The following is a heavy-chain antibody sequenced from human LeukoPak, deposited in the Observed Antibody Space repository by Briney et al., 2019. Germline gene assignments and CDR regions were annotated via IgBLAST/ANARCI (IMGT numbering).Heavy chain of an antibody. D-gene: IGHD2-15*01. J-gene: IGHJ6*02. CDR1: GFPFSSYC. CDR3: VRGYSFGPYGMDV. V-gene: IGHV3-64D*09. Sequence: PGGSLSLSCSASGFPFSSYCMHWVRQAPGKGLEYVSAISDSGGSTYYADSVNGRFTISRDNSKNTLYLQMSSLRAEDTAVYFCVRGYSFGPYGMDVWDQRTTVTVSS. CDR2: ISDSGGST.